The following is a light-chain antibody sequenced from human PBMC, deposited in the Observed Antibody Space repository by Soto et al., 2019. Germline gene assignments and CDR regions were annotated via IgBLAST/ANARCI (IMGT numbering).Light chain of an antibody. Sequence: EIVMTQSPGTLSVSPGERATLSCRVSQSVGSNLAWYQQKPGQAPRLLIYGASTRATGIPVRFTGSGSGTEFTLTISSLQSEDFAVYYCQHYNNWPPWTFXRGTKVDIK. J-gene: IGKJ1*01. CDR1: QSVGSN. V-gene: IGKV3-15*01. CDR3: QHYNNWPPWT. CDR2: GAS.